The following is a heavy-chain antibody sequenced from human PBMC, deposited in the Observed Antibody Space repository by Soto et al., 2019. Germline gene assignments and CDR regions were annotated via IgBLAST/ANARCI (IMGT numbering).Heavy chain of an antibody. Sequence: ASVKVSCKASGYTFNSYGISWVRQAPGQGLEWMGWISAHNGNTNYAEKLQDRVTMTTDTSTSTAYMELRSLRSDDTAVYYCARMDMYTTMGTLDVWGLGTTVTVSS. V-gene: IGHV1-18*04. D-gene: IGHD5-18*01. CDR3: ARMDMYTTMGTLDV. CDR1: GYTFNSYG. J-gene: IGHJ6*02. CDR2: ISAHNGNT.